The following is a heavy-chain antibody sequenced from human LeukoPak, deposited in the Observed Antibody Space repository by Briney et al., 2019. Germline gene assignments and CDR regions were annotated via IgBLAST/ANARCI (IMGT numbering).Heavy chain of an antibody. CDR3: AREAYCSGGSCYLPGPFDP. Sequence: GGSLRLSCAASGFTFSSYAMHWVRQAPGEGLEWAAVISYDGSNKYYADSVKGRFTISRDNSKNTLYLQMNSLRAEDTAVYYCAREAYCSGGSCYLPGPFDPWGQGTLVTVSS. J-gene: IGHJ5*02. V-gene: IGHV3-30-3*01. CDR2: ISYDGSNK. D-gene: IGHD2-15*01. CDR1: GFTFSSYA.